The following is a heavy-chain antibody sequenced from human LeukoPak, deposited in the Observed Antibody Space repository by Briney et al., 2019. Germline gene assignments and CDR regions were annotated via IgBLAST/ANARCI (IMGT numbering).Heavy chain of an antibody. CDR2: INHSGST. V-gene: IGHV4-34*01. Sequence: SETLSLTCAVYGGSFGGYYWSWIRQPPGKGLEWIGEINHSGSTNYNPSLKSRVTISVDTSKNQFSLKLSSVTAADTAVYYCARDTIAAAGTVQHWGQGTLVTVSS. CDR3: ARDTIAAAGTVQH. CDR1: GGSFGGYY. J-gene: IGHJ1*01. D-gene: IGHD6-13*01.